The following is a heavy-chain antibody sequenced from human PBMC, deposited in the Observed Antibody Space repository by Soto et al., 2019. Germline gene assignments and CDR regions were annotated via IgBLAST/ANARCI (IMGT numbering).Heavy chain of an antibody. D-gene: IGHD3-16*02. V-gene: IGHV1-18*01. J-gene: IGHJ4*02. Sequence: ASVKVSCKASGYTFTSYGISWVRQAPGQGLEWMGWISAYNGNTNYAQKLQGRVTMTTDTSTSTAYMELRSLRSDDTVVYYCARIIDYVWGSYRQIDYWGQGTLVTVSS. CDR1: GYTFTSYG. CDR2: ISAYNGNT. CDR3: ARIIDYVWGSYRQIDY.